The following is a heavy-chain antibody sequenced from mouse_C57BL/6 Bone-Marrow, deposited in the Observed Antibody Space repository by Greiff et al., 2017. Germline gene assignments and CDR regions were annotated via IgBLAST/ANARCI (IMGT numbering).Heavy chain of an antibody. D-gene: IGHD2-4*01. V-gene: IGHV1-69*01. CDR2: IDPSDSYT. CDR1: GYTFTSYW. J-gene: IGHJ3*01. Sequence: VQLQQSGAELVMPGASVKLSCKASGYTFTSYWMHWVKQRPGQGLEWIGEIDPSDSYTNYNQKFKGNSTLTVDKSSSTAYMQLSSLTSEDSAVYYCARKWIYDYDGGFAYWGQGTLVTVSA. CDR3: ARKWIYDYDGGFAY.